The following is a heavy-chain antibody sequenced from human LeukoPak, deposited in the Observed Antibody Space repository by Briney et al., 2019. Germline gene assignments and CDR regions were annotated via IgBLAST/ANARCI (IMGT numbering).Heavy chain of an antibody. Sequence: GGSLRLSCAPSGFTSSSYEMNWVRQAPGKGLEWVSYISSSGSTIYYADSVKGPFSISRDNAKNSLYLQMNSLRAEDTAFYYCARDGDGYCSGGSCYTRPFDYWGQGTLVTVSS. V-gene: IGHV3-48*03. CDR1: GFTSSSYE. J-gene: IGHJ4*02. D-gene: IGHD2-15*01. CDR3: ARDGDGYCSGGSCYTRPFDY. CDR2: ISSSGSTI.